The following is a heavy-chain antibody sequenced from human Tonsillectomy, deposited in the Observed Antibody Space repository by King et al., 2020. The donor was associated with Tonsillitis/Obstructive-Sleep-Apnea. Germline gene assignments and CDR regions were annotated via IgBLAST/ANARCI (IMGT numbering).Heavy chain of an antibody. Sequence: VQLQESGPGLVKPSQTLSLTCTVSGCSINSGGFYWSWIRQHPGKGLEWNGYIFHNGRSYYNPSLKSRLTISLDTSKNHFSLRMTFVTAAYTAISFCARAVVPGSFDYWGQGALVTVSS. CDR2: IFHNGRS. CDR3: ARAVVPGSFDY. CDR1: GCSINSGGFY. J-gene: IGHJ4*02. D-gene: IGHD2-2*01. V-gene: IGHV4-31*03.